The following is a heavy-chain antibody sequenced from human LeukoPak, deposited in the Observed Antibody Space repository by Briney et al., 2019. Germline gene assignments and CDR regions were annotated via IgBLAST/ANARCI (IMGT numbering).Heavy chain of an antibody. D-gene: IGHD2-2*01. J-gene: IGHJ4*02. CDR2: ISSSSSYI. V-gene: IGHV3-21*01. CDR1: GFTFSSYS. Sequence: GGSLRLSCAASGFTFSSYSMNWVRQAPGKGLEWVSSISSSSSYIYYADSVKGRFTISRDNAKNSLYLQMNSLRAEDTAVYYRARWMADDQFSHRPIKPAAMVEVVDYWGQGTLVTVSS. CDR3: ARWMADDQFSHRPIKPAAMVEVVDY.